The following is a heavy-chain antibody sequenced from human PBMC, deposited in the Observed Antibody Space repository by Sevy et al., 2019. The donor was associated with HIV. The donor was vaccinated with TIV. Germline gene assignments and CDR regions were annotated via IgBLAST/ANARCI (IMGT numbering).Heavy chain of an antibody. CDR3: ARGNEYSSSSDYYYYGMDV. Sequence: ASVKASCKASGYTFTSYDINWVRQATGQGLEWMGWMNPNSGNTGYAQKFQGRVTMTRNTSISTAYMELSSLRSEDTAVYYCARGNEYSSSSDYYYYGMDVWGQGTTVTVSS. J-gene: IGHJ6*02. CDR1: GYTFTSYD. V-gene: IGHV1-8*01. D-gene: IGHD6-6*01. CDR2: MNPNSGNT.